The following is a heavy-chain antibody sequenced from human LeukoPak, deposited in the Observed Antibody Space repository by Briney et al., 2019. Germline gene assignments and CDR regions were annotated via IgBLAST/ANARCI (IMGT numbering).Heavy chain of an antibody. Sequence: SETLSLTCTVSGGSISRYYWNWIRQPPGKGLEWIGCIYSSGSTNYNPSLKSRVTISVDTSKNQFSLKLSSVTAADTAVYYCARGSYSYYFDYWGQGTLVTVSS. CDR2: IYSSGST. J-gene: IGHJ4*02. V-gene: IGHV4-59*01. CDR1: GGSISRYY. CDR3: ARGSYSYYFDY. D-gene: IGHD1-26*01.